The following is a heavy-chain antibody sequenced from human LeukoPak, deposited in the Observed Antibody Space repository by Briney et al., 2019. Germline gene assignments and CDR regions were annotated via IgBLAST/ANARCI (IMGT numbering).Heavy chain of an antibody. V-gene: IGHV3-66*02. CDR1: GFTVSSNY. D-gene: IGHD3-22*01. Sequence: GGSLRLSCAASGFTVSSNYMTWVRQAPGKGLEWVSGLSGRGGSTYYADSVKGRFTISRDNSKNTLYLQMNSLRAEDTAVYYCARDYDSSGYYYVAGFQHWGQGTLGTGSS. CDR2: LSGRGGST. J-gene: IGHJ1*01. CDR3: ARDYDSSGYYYVAGFQH.